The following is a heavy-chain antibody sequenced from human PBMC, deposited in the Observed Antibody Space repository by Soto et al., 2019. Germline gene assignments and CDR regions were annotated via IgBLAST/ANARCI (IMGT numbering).Heavy chain of an antibody. CDR3: VKGKESGYRGAFDS. CDR2: VSGSGGSP. J-gene: IGHJ4*02. Sequence: GWSLRLSCAASGFNFGSYAMGWVRQAPGKGLEWVSGVSGSGGSPYYADSVKGRLTISKDKSKNTLYLDLNNLRPEDTAVYFCVKGKESGYRGAFDSWGQGTMVTVSS. D-gene: IGHD5-18*01. V-gene: IGHV3-23*01. CDR1: GFNFGSYA.